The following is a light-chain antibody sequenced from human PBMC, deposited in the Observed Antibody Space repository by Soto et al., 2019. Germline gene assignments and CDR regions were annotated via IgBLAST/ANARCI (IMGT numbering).Light chain of an antibody. CDR1: QSVSSSY. V-gene: IGKV3-20*01. J-gene: IGKJ1*01. CDR2: GAS. CDR3: QQYGILWT. Sequence: EIGVRKSPATLSLSPEERATLSCRASQSVSSSYLAWYQQKPGQAPRLLIYGASSRATGIPDRSSGSGSGTDFTLTISSLEPEDFAVYYCQQYGILWTFGQGTKVDIK.